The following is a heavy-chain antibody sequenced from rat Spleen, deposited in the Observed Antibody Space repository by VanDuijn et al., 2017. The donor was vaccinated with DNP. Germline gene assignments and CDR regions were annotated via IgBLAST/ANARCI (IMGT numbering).Heavy chain of an antibody. CDR2: ISASGGST. Sequence: EVQLVESGGGLVQPGRSLKLSCAASGFTFSFYGMAWVRQAPKKGLEWVASISASGGSTYYRDSVKGRFTISRDNAESTLYLQMDSLRSEDTATYYCTTDPYTTDYRDYWGQGVMVTVSS. V-gene: IGHV5-27*01. CDR3: TTDPYTTDYRDY. CDR1: GFTFSFYG. J-gene: IGHJ2*01. D-gene: IGHD1-6*01.